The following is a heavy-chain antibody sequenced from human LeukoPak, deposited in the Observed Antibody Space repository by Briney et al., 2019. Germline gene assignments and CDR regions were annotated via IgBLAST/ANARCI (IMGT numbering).Heavy chain of an antibody. CDR1: GYTFTSYD. CDR3: ARERGIRRSGGSPSHPTPRNWFDP. D-gene: IGHD2-15*01. V-gene: IGHV1-8*01. CDR2: MNPNSGNT. J-gene: IGHJ5*02. Sequence: ASVKVSCKASGYTFTSYDINWVRQATGQGLEWMGWMNPNSGNTGYAQKFQGRVTMTRNTSISTAYMELSSLRSEDTAVYYCARERGIRRSGGSPSHPTPRNWFDPWGQGTLATVSS.